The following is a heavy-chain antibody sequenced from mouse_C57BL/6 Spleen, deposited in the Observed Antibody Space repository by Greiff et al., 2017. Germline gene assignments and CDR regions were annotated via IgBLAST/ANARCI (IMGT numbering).Heavy chain of an antibody. J-gene: IGHJ2*01. V-gene: IGHV14-3*01. CDR2: IDPANGNT. D-gene: IGHD1-2*01. Sequence: EVQLKQSVAELVRPGASVKLSCTASGYNFTDSYINWVKQRPEQGLEWIGRIDPANGNTKYATKFQGKATITADTSSNTAYLQLSSLTSEDTAIYYCASDYGGSWGQGTTLTVSS. CDR1: GYNFTDSY. CDR3: ASDYGGS.